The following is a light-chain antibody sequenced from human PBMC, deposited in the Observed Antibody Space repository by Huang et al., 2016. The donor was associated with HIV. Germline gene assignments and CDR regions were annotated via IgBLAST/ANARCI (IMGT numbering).Light chain of an antibody. CDR1: QSVNSK. CDR2: GAS. CDR3: QQYSKWPPNT. V-gene: IGKV3-15*01. Sequence: EIVMTQSPATLSLSPGERATLSCRASQSVNSKLAWYQQKPGQAPRLLIYGASTRATGVPGRFSGSGSGTEFTLTISSLHSEDFAVYYCQQYSKWPPNTFGQGTKLESK. J-gene: IGKJ2*01.